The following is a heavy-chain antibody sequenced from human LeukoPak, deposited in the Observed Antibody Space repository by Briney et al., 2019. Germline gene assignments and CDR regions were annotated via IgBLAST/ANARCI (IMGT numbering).Heavy chain of an antibody. Sequence: SETLSLTCAVSGVSISSGGYPWSWIRQPPGKGLEWIGYIYHSGSTYYNPSLKSRVTISVDRSKNQFSLKLSSVTAADTAVYYCAREGYSYGPFESWGQGTPVTVSS. J-gene: IGHJ4*02. V-gene: IGHV4-30-2*01. D-gene: IGHD5-18*01. CDR1: GVSISSGGYP. CDR2: IYHSGST. CDR3: AREGYSYGPFES.